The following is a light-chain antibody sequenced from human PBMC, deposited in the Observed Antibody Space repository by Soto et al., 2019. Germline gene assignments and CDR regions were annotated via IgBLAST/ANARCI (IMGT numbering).Light chain of an antibody. CDR1: QSISSF. CDR2: AAS. V-gene: IGKV1-39*01. J-gene: IGKJ1*01. CDR3: QQSYSTPET. Sequence: DIQMTQSPSSLSASVGDRVTITCRASQSISSFLNWYQQKPGKAPRLLIYAASSLQSGVPSRFNASGPGTAFTLTITSRQPEEVATYYCQQSYSTPETFGQGTKVEIK.